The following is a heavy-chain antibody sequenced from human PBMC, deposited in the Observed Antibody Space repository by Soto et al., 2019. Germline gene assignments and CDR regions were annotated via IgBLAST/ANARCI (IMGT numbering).Heavy chain of an antibody. V-gene: IGHV1-2*04. Sequence: VQLVQSGAEVKKPGASVKVSCRASGYTFTGYYMHWVRQAPGQGREWLGWINPNSGGTNYAQKLQGWVTMTRDTSISTAYMELSRLRADDTDVYYCARGGRVLLWFGEAALTNWYCDLWGRGTLVTVSS. D-gene: IGHD3-10*01. CDR1: GYTFTGYY. CDR2: INPNSGGT. CDR3: ARGGRVLLWFGEAALTNWYCDL. J-gene: IGHJ2*01.